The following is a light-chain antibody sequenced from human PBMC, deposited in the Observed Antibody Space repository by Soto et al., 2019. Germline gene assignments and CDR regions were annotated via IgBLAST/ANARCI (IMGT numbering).Light chain of an antibody. CDR3: RRALQSPAT. CDR2: LGS. Sequence: DLVMTQSPLSLPVTPGEPASISCRSSQSLLHSDGYNYLDWYLQKPGQSPQLLIYLGSNRASGVPDRFSVSGSGPDFTLKISRVEAADVGVYSCRRALQSPATFGQGTKVEIK. J-gene: IGKJ1*01. V-gene: IGKV2-28*01. CDR1: QSLLHSDGYNY.